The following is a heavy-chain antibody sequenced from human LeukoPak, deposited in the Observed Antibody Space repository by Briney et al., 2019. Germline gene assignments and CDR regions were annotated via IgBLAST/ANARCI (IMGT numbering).Heavy chain of an antibody. CDR1: GFMFTRYT. V-gene: IGHV1-18*01. Sequence: GASVKVSCRASGFMFTRYTISWLRQAPGQGLEWVGWISPYTGNTNYAQKVQGRVIMTTDASTNSAYMELRSLRSDDTAMYYCARVMMTVVTAHAFEIWGLGTVVTVSS. J-gene: IGHJ3*02. D-gene: IGHD2-21*02. CDR2: ISPYTGNT. CDR3: ARVMMTVVTAHAFEI.